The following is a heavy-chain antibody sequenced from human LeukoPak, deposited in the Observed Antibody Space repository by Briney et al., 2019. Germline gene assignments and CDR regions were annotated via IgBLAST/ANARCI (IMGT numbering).Heavy chain of an antibody. Sequence: ASVKVSCKASGYTFTGYYIHWVRQAPGQGLEWMGWINPNSGGTNYAQKFQGRVTMTRDMSTSTVYMELSSLRSEDTAVYYCARQVHSSSWYPNYYYYYMDVWGKGTTVTVSS. V-gene: IGHV1-2*02. J-gene: IGHJ6*03. CDR2: INPNSGGT. D-gene: IGHD6-13*01. CDR3: ARQVHSSSWYPNYYYYYMDV. CDR1: GYTFTGYY.